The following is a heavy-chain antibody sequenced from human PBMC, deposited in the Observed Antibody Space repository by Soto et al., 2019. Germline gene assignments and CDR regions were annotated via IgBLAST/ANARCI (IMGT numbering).Heavy chain of an antibody. CDR1: GGSFSGYY. J-gene: IGHJ5*02. V-gene: IGHV4-34*01. CDR3: AAIGTWFDP. CDR2: INHSGST. Sequence: LSLTCAVYGGSFSGYYWSWIRQPPGKGLEWIGEINHSGSTNYNPSLKSRVTISVDTSENQFSLKLSSVTAADTAVYYCAAIGTWFDPWGQGTLVTVSS.